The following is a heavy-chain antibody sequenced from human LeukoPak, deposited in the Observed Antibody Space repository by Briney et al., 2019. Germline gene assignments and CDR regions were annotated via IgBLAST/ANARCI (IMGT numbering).Heavy chain of an antibody. Sequence: GASVKVSFKVSGYTLTELSMHWVRQAPGKGLEWMGGFDPEDGETIYAQKFQGRVTMTEDTSTDTAYMELSSLRSEDTAVYYCATGRLSNYYFDYWGQGTLVTVSS. CDR2: FDPEDGET. CDR3: ATGRLSNYYFDY. J-gene: IGHJ4*02. CDR1: GYTLTELS. V-gene: IGHV1-24*01. D-gene: IGHD4-11*01.